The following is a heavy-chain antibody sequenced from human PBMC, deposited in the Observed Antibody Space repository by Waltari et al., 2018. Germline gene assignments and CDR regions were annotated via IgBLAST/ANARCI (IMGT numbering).Heavy chain of an antibody. J-gene: IGHJ4*02. V-gene: IGHV3-23*01. CDR2: ISGSGGST. CDR3: AKDLDYDILTGYYPPGY. CDR1: GFTFIIYA. D-gene: IGHD3-9*01. Sequence: EVQLLESGGGLVQPGGPLCLSCARLGFTFIIYASSWGRQAPGKGLEWVSAISGSGGSTYYADSVKGRFTISRDNSKNTLYLQMNSLRAEDTAVYYCAKDLDYDILTGYYPPGYWGQGTLVTVSS.